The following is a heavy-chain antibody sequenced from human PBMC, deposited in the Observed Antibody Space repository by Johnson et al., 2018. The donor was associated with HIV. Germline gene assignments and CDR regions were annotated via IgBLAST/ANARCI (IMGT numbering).Heavy chain of an antibody. Sequence: QVQLVESGGGVVQPGGSLRLSCAASRFTFSDYSMNWIRQTPGKGLEWVSYVSSGGSTVYYADSVTGRCSVSRDNAKHSLYLQMNSRRPEDTAVYYCVRDRGYVHAFDIWGQGTMVIVSS. J-gene: IGHJ3*02. CDR2: VSSGGSTV. CDR1: RFTFSDYS. V-gene: IGHV3-11*04. D-gene: IGHD3-16*01. CDR3: VRDRGYVHAFDI.